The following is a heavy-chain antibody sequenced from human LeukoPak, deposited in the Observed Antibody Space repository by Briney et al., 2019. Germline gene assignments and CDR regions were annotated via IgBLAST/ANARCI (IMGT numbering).Heavy chain of an antibody. V-gene: IGHV3-30*02. Sequence: QPGGSLRLSCAASGFTFSSYGMHWVRQAPGKGLQWVAFIRYDGSNKYCADSVKGRFTISRDNSKNTLYLQMNSLRAEDTAVYYCARDSSTYYYGSGSYGGSVDYWGQGTLATVSS. D-gene: IGHD3-10*01. CDR1: GFTFSSYG. CDR3: ARDSSTYYYGSGSYGGSVDY. CDR2: IRYDGSNK. J-gene: IGHJ4*02.